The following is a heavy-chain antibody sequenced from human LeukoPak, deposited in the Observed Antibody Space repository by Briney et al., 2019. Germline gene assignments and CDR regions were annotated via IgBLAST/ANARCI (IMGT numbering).Heavy chain of an antibody. J-gene: IGHJ6*03. CDR2: ISWNSGSI. CDR3: ARDRSCTGGSCYMDV. Sequence: GGSLRLSCAASGFTFDDYAIHSVRQAPRKSLECVSGISWNSGSIGYADSVKGRFTISRDNSKNTLSLQMSSLRVEHTGVYYCARDRSCTGGSCYMDVWGRGTTVTVSS. D-gene: IGHD2-15*01. CDR1: GFTFDDYA. V-gene: IGHV3-9*01.